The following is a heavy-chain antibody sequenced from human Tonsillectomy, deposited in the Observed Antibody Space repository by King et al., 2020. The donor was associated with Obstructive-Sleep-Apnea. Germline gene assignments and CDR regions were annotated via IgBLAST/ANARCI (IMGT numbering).Heavy chain of an antibody. D-gene: IGHD2-15*01. CDR2: IKSKMDGGTT. V-gene: IGHV3-15*01. J-gene: IGHJ6*02. Sequence: VQLVESGGGLVKPGGSLRLSCAASGFTFFYARMNWVRQAPGKGLEWVGHIKSKMDGGTTDYAAPVKGRFTISRDDSKNTLYLHVDSLKTEDTAVYYCATDLRSAGGLYYFGMDVWGQGTTVTVSS. CDR3: ATDLRSAGGLYYFGMDV. CDR1: GFTFFYAR.